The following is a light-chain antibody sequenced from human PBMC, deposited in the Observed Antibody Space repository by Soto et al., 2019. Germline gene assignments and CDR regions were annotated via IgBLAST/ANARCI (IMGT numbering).Light chain of an antibody. Sequence: EIVFTQSSVTPSLSPGEIATLSCSASQRVSSSYLAWYQQKPGQAPRLLIYGASTRATGIPARFSGSGSGTDFTLTISSLQSEDFAVYHCQQYNNWPAINFGQGTRLEIK. CDR1: QRVSSSY. J-gene: IGKJ5*01. CDR3: QQYNNWPAIN. V-gene: IGKV3D-15*01. CDR2: GAS.